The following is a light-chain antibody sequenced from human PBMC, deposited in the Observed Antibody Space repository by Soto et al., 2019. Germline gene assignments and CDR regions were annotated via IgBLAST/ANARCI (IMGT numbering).Light chain of an antibody. J-gene: IGKJ1*01. CDR3: QQSSSAPWT. CDR1: QSISTY. V-gene: IGKV1-39*01. Sequence: DIQMTQSPSSLAASVGARVTITCRASQSISTYLNWYQQKPGKAPKVLIFDASRLQSGVASRFSGTGSGTHFTLTISSLEPADSATYYCQQSSSAPWTFGQGTKVQVK. CDR2: DAS.